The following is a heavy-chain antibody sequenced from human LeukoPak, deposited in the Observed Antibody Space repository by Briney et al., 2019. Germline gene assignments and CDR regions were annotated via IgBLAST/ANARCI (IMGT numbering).Heavy chain of an antibody. V-gene: IGHV3-30-3*01. CDR3: ARDRIAAAGTSFDY. D-gene: IGHD6-13*01. CDR1: GFTFSSYA. J-gene: IGHJ4*02. Sequence: PGGSLRLSCAASGFTFSSYAMHWVRQAPGKGLEWVAVISYDGSNKYYADSVKGRFTISRDYSKNTLYLQMNSLRAEDTAVYYCARDRIAAAGTSFDYWGQGTLVTVSS. CDR2: ISYDGSNK.